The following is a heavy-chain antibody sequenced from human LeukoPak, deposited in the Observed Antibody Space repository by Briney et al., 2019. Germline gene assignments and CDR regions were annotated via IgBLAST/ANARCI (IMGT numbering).Heavy chain of an antibody. CDR1: GGSIGGYY. Sequence: SETLSLTCTVSGGSIGGYYWSWIRQSPGKGLEWIAYIYNSGSTNYNPSLKSRVTISVDTSKNQFSLNLNSVTAADTAVYYCPRFSSSTWALDFWGQGTLVTVSS. CDR3: PRFSSSTWALDF. V-gene: IGHV4-59*08. D-gene: IGHD6-13*01. CDR2: IYNSGST. J-gene: IGHJ4*02.